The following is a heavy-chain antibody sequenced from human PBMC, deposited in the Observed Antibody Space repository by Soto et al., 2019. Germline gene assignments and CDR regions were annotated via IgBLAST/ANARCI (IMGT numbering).Heavy chain of an antibody. Sequence: QVQLVQSGAEVKKPGSSVKVSCKASEGTFSSYAISWVRQAPGQGLEWMGGIIPIFGTANYAQKFQGRVTITADESTSTAYMELSSLRSEDTAVYYCASRYTYYDFWSGYPGALDYWGQGTLVTVSS. CDR1: EGTFSSYA. J-gene: IGHJ4*02. V-gene: IGHV1-69*01. D-gene: IGHD3-3*01. CDR2: IIPIFGTA. CDR3: ASRYTYYDFWSGYPGALDY.